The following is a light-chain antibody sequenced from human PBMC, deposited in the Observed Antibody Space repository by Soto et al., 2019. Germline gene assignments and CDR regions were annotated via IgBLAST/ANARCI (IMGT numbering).Light chain of an antibody. J-gene: IGKJ5*01. CDR2: AAS. CDR3: QQLNSYPLIT. V-gene: IGKV1-39*01. Sequence: DIQMTQSPSSLSASVGDRFTITCRSSQSIIIDLNWYQQKPGKAPKLLIYAASSLQSGVPSRFSGSGSGTDFTLTISSLQPEDFATYYCQQLNSYPLITFGQGTRLEIK. CDR1: QSIIID.